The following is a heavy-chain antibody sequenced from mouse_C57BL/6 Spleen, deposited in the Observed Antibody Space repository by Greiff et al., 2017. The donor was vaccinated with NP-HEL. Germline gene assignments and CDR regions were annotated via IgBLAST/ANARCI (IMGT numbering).Heavy chain of an antibody. Sequence: EVMLVESEGGLVQPGSSMKLSCTASGFTFSDYYMAWVRQVPEKGLEWVANINYDGSSTYYLDSLKSRFIISRDNAKNILYLQLSSLKSEDTATYYWARGRAYDSKYEFAYWGQGTLVTVSA. D-gene: IGHD2-5*01. CDR3: ARGRAYDSKYEFAY. V-gene: IGHV5-16*01. CDR1: GFTFSDYY. J-gene: IGHJ3*01. CDR2: INYDGSST.